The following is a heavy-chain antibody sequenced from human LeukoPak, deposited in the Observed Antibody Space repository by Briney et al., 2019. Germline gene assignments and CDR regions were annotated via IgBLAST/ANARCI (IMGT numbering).Heavy chain of an antibody. CDR1: GFTFSSYG. CDR3: ASAQGGEHHYYYGMDV. CDR2: ISYDGSNK. D-gene: IGHD3-16*01. J-gene: IGHJ6*02. Sequence: PGGSLRLSCAASGFTFSSYGMHWVRQAPGKGLEWVAVISYDGSNKYYADSVKGRFTISRDNSKNTLYLQMNSLRAEDTAVYYCASAQGGEHHYYYGMDVWGQGTTVTVSS. V-gene: IGHV3-30*03.